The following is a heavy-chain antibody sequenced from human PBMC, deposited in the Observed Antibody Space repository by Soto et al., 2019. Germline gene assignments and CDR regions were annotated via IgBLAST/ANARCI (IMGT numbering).Heavy chain of an antibody. J-gene: IGHJ4*02. D-gene: IGHD1-7*01. CDR3: ARVLIKNWNSDPYYFDY. Sequence: QVQLVQSGAEVKKPGSSVKVSCKASGGTFSSYAISWVRQAPGQGLEWMGGIIPIFGTANYAQKFQGRVTITADKSTSTAYIELSSLRSEDTAVYYCARVLIKNWNSDPYYFDYWGQGTLVTVSS. CDR1: GGTFSSYA. CDR2: IIPIFGTA. V-gene: IGHV1-69*06.